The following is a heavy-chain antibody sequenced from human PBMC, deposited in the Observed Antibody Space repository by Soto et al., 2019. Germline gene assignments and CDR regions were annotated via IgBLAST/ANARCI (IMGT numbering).Heavy chain of an antibody. CDR3: ARERVITILREYYHGMDV. J-gene: IGHJ6*02. Sequence: SETLSLTCTVSGGSISSGGYYWSWIRQHPGKGLEWIGYIYYSGSTYYNPSLKSRVTISVDTSKNQFSLKLSSVTAADTAVYNCARERVITILREYYHGMDVWGQGTTVTVSS. D-gene: IGHD3-22*01. V-gene: IGHV4-31*03. CDR1: GGSISSGGYY. CDR2: IYYSGST.